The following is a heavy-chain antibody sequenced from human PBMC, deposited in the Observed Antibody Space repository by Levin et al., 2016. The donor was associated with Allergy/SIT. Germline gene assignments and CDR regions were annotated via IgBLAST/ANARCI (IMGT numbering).Heavy chain of an antibody. CDR2: IYHSGST. CDR1: GGSISSSVSGGSISSYY. Sequence: SETLSLTCTVSGGSISSSVSGGSISSYYWNWIRQPPGKGLEWIGYIYHSGSTNYTPSLKSRVTISVDTSKNQFSLKLSSVTAADTAVYYCARIIAVAVTTDPRYYGMDVWGQGTTVTVSS. V-gene: IGHV4-61*01. CDR3: ARIIAVAVTTDPRYYGMDV. D-gene: IGHD6-19*01. J-gene: IGHJ6*02.